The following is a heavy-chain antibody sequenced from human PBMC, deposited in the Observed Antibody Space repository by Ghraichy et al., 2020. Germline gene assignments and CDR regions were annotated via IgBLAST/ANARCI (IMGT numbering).Heavy chain of an antibody. CDR2: IHYTGTT. Sequence: SETLSLTCTVSGGSITTYYWSWLRQPPGKGLEWIGYIHYTGTTNYNPSLKSRVTMSLDTSKKQFSLKLTSVTAADTALYYCARGGVDSSGYTRGNYFNYWSQGSLVTVSS. J-gene: IGHJ4*02. D-gene: IGHD3-22*01. CDR3: ARGGVDSSGYTRGNYFNY. CDR1: GGSITTYY. V-gene: IGHV4-59*01.